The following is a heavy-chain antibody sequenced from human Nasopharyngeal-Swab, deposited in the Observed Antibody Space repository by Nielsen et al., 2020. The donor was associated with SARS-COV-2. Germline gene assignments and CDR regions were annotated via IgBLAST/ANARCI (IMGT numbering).Heavy chain of an antibody. V-gene: IGHV3-48*04. Sequence: GGSLRLSCAASGFTFGSYTMNWVRQAPGKGLEWVSFISSSGSIAYYADSVKGRFTISRDNANNSLYLQMNSLRADDTAVYYCVRDGALIQLWLLPHALDIWGQGTLVTASS. CDR2: ISSSGSIA. J-gene: IGHJ3*02. CDR1: GFTFGSYT. D-gene: IGHD5-18*01. CDR3: VRDGALIQLWLLPHALDI.